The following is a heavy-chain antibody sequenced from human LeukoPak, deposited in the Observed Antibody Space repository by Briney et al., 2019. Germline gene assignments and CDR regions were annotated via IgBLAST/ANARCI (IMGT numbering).Heavy chain of an antibody. V-gene: IGHV3-23*01. CDR3: AKDRAARTHYYYYYMDV. CDR1: GFTFSSYA. J-gene: IGHJ6*03. Sequence: GGSLRLSCAASGFTFSSYAMSWVRQAPGKGLEWVSAISGSGGSTYYADSVKGRFTISRDNSKNTLYLQVNSLRAEDTAVYYCAKDRAARTHYYYYYMDVWGKGTTVTVSS. CDR2: ISGSGGST. D-gene: IGHD6-6*01.